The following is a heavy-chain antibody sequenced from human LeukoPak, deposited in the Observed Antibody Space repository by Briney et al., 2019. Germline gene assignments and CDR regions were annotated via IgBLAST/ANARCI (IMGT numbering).Heavy chain of an antibody. CDR1: GLTFSSHW. D-gene: IGHD1/OR15-1a*01. CDR2: IKEDGTEK. V-gene: IGHV3-7*01. Sequence: GGSLRLSCAASGLTFSSHWMHWVRQAPGKGLEWVANIKEDGTEKNYVDSVKGRFTISRDNAKNSLFLQMNSLRAEDTAVYYCATTPLNKDYWGQGTLVTVSS. CDR3: ATTPLNKDY. J-gene: IGHJ4*02.